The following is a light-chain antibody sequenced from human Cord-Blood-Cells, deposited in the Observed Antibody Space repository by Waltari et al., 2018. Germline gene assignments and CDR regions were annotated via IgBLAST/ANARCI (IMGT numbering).Light chain of an antibody. J-gene: IGLJ1*01. V-gene: IGLV2-14*01. CDR1: SVAVGGYNY. CDR2: EVS. CDR3: SSYTSSSTYV. Sequence: QSALTQPASVSGSPGQPLPISCTGTSVAVGGYNYASWYQQHPGNAPKLMIYEVSNRPSGVSNRFSDSKSGNTASLTISGLQAEDEADYYCSSYTSSSTYVFGTGTKVTVL.